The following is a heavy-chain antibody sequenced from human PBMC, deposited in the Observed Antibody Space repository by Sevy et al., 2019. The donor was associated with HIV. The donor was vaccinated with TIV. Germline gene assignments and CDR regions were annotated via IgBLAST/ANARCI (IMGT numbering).Heavy chain of an antibody. Sequence: GESLKISCKGSGYSFTSYWIDWVRQMPGKGLEWMGIIYPGDSDTRYSPSFQGQVTISADKSISTAYLQWSSLKASDTAMYYCARAPKYYDFWSGPNDYWGQGTLVTVSS. D-gene: IGHD3-3*01. J-gene: IGHJ4*02. CDR3: ARAPKYYDFWSGPNDY. V-gene: IGHV5-51*01. CDR2: IYPGDSDT. CDR1: GYSFTSYW.